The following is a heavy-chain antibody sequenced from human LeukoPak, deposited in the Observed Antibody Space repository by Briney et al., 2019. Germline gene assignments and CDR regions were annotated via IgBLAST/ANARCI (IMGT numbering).Heavy chain of an antibody. CDR2: ISSSSSYI. V-gene: IGHV3-21*01. J-gene: IGHJ4*02. CDR3: ARGVYSSSWSYYFDY. D-gene: IGHD6-13*01. Sequence: GGSLRLSCAASGFTFSSYEMNWVRQAPGKGLEWVSSISSSSSYIYYADSVKGRFTISRDDAKNSLYLQMNSLRAEDTAVYYCARGVYSSSWSYYFDYWGQGTLVTVSS. CDR1: GFTFSSYE.